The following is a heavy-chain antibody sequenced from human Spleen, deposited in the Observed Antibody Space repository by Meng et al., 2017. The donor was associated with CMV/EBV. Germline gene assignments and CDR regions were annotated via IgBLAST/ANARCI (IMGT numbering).Heavy chain of an antibody. V-gene: IGHV1-2*02. Sequence: KASGYTFTDYQLRWVRQAPGQGLEWMGWINPNISGTNYAQKFRGRVTMTRDTSISTAYMELSRLRSDDTAVYYCAREYSTTSVSWFAPWGQGTLVTVSS. CDR3: AREYSTTSVSWFAP. CDR1: GYTFTDYQ. CDR2: INPNISGT. D-gene: IGHD6-13*01. J-gene: IGHJ5*02.